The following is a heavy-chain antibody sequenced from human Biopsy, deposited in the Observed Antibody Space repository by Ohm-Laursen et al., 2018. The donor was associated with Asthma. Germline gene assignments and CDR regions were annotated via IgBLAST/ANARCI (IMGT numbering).Heavy chain of an antibody. CDR3: ARTTYGHDGFDP. J-gene: IGHJ5*02. D-gene: IGHD4-17*01. CDR1: GDSITSGGCC. CDR2: IHHSGTS. V-gene: IGHV4-31*03. Sequence: TLSLTCTVSGDSITSGGCCWNWIRQRPGKGLEWIGYIHHSGTSYFNPSLKSRVSFSRDTSKNQFSLSLTSVTAADTAVYYCARTTYGHDGFDPWGQGTLVTVSS.